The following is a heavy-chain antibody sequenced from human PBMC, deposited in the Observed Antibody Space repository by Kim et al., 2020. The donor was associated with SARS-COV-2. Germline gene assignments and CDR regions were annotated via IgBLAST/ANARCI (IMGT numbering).Heavy chain of an antibody. CDR3: ARAGMVRGVPLFDY. D-gene: IGHD3-10*01. Sequence: PPPKMRVTISVDTSQNQFSLKLSSVTAADTAVYYCARAGMVRGVPLFDYWGQGTLVTVSS. V-gene: IGHV4-59*01. J-gene: IGHJ4*02.